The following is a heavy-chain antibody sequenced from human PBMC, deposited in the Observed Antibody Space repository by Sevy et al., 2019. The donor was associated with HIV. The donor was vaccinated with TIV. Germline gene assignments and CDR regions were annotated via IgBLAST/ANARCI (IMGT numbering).Heavy chain of an antibody. D-gene: IGHD1-26*01. CDR3: TRVEGANYWGMDV. Sequence: GGSLRLSCTASGFTFGDYTMSWVRQAPGKGLEWVSFIRSKAYGGTTQYAASVKGRFTISRDDSKSIAYLQMNSLRTEDTAVYYCTRVEGANYWGMDVWGQGTTVTVSS. V-gene: IGHV3-49*04. CDR1: GFTFGDYT. CDR2: IRSKAYGGTT. J-gene: IGHJ6*02.